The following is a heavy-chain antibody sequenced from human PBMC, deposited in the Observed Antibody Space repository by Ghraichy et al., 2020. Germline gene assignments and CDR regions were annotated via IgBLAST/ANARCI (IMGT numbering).Heavy chain of an antibody. J-gene: IGHJ4*02. CDR1: GGSFSGYY. V-gene: IGHV4-34*01. D-gene: IGHD3-10*01. Sequence: SETLSLTCAVYGGSFSGYYWSWIRQPPGKGLEWIGEINHSGSTNYNPSLKSRVTISVDTSKNQFSLKLSSVTAADTAVYYCARSAGLLWFGESLDYWGQGTLVTVSS. CDR2: INHSGST. CDR3: ARSAGLLWFGESLDY.